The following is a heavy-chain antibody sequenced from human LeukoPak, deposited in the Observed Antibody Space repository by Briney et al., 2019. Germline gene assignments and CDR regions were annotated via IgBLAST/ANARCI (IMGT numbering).Heavy chain of an antibody. CDR3: AKVSIFGVVKGDYMDV. CDR1: GFTFSSYG. CDR2: IRYDGSNK. J-gene: IGHJ6*03. D-gene: IGHD3-3*01. Sequence: PGGSLRLSCAASGFTFSSYGMHWVRQAPGKGLEWVAFIRYDGSNKYYADSVKGRFTISRDNSKNTLYLQMNSLRAEDTAVYYCAKVSIFGVVKGDYMDVWGKGTTVTVSS. V-gene: IGHV3-30*02.